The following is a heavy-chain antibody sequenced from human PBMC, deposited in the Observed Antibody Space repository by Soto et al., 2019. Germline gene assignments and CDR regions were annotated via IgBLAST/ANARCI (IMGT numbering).Heavy chain of an antibody. CDR1: GGSISSYY. V-gene: IGHV4-59*01. Sequence: QVQLQESGPGLVKPSETLSLTCTVSGGSISSYYWSWIRQPPGKGLEWIGYIYYSGSTNYNPSLKSRVTISVDTSKNQFSLKLSSVTAADTAVYYCARDQGPSGRTYYYYGMDVWGQGTTVTVSS. J-gene: IGHJ6*02. D-gene: IGHD1-26*01. CDR2: IYYSGST. CDR3: ARDQGPSGRTYYYYGMDV.